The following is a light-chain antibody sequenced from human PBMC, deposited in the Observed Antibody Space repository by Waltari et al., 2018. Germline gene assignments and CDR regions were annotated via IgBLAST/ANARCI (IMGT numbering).Light chain of an antibody. CDR2: VNSDGSH. CDR1: RWHTIHL. J-gene: IGLJ3*02. Sequence: QLVLTQSPSASASLGASFNLTFPLTRWHTIHLIPWLPQQPEKRPRYLMKVNSDGSHSKGDEIPDRFSGSSSGAERYLTISSLQSEDEADYYCQTGGHGTWVFGGGTKLTVL. CDR3: QTGGHGTWV. V-gene: IGLV4-69*01.